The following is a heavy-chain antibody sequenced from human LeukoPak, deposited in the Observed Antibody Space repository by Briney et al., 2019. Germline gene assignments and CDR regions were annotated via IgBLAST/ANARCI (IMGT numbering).Heavy chain of an antibody. Sequence: GGSLSLSCAASGFTFSSYSMNWVRQAPGKWLEWVSSISRSSSYIYYADSVKGRFTISRDNAKNSLYLKMNSLSAEDTAVYYCARDPPAAAGTRSVLDYWGQGTLVTVSS. D-gene: IGHD6-13*01. CDR2: ISRSSSYI. V-gene: IGHV3-21*01. J-gene: IGHJ4*02. CDR1: GFTFSSYS. CDR3: ARDPPAAAGTRSVLDY.